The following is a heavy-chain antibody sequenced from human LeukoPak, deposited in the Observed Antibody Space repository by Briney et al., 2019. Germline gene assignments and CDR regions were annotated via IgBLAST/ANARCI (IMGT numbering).Heavy chain of an antibody. CDR1: GFTFGDYA. CDR3: SNRNYGGPQMNC. CDR2: IRSKTYGGTT. J-gene: IGHJ4*02. V-gene: IGHV3-49*04. D-gene: IGHD1-14*01. Sequence: GRSVRLSCRASGFTFGDYAMTWVRQAPGKGLEWVGLIRSKTYGGTTEYAAFVKGRFTISRDDSKSIGYLQMNSLKMEDTAVYYCSNRNYGGPQMNCWGQGTLVTVSS.